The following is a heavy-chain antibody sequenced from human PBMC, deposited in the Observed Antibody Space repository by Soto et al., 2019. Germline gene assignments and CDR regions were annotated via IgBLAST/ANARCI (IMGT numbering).Heavy chain of an antibody. D-gene: IGHD4-17*01. CDR3: VSQRTTVPTQAYFDY. CDR2: VYYRGRS. J-gene: IGHJ4*02. CDR1: VGSFTNSSYY. V-gene: IGHV4-39*01. Sequence: PSETLSLTGTVSVGSFTNSSYYWGWILHSPGKGLEWIGSVYYRGRSYSKSSVKSRVTISVDTSKNRFSLSLNSVTASDTAVYFCVSQRTTVPTQAYFDYWGPGALVTVS.